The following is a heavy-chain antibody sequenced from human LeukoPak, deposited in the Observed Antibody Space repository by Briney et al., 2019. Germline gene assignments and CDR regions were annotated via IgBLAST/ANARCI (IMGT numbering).Heavy chain of an antibody. CDR1: GGSISGYY. CDR3: VRDSGSGWYDY. J-gene: IGHJ4*02. D-gene: IGHD6-19*01. Sequence: SETLSLTCTVSGGSISGYYWNWIRQPAGKGLEWIGRMHTSGSTNHNPSLKSRITMSVDRSKNQFSLKLSSVTAADTAVHYCVRDSGSGWYDYWGQGTLVTVSS. V-gene: IGHV4-4*07. CDR2: MHTSGST.